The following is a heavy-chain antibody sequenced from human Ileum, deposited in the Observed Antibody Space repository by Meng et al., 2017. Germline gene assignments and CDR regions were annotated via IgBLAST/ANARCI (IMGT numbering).Heavy chain of an antibody. D-gene: IGHD2-2*01. Sequence: QVQPQESGPGLVEPSETLSLTCTVSGGSISSHYWNWVRQPPGKGLEWIGYIYYSGTTNYNPSLKRRVAMSVDTSKNQFSLELSSVTAADTAVYYCARGASSTRGDFDYWGQGTLVTVSS. V-gene: IGHV4-59*11. J-gene: IGHJ4*02. CDR3: ARGASSTRGDFDY. CDR1: GGSISSHY. CDR2: IYYSGTT.